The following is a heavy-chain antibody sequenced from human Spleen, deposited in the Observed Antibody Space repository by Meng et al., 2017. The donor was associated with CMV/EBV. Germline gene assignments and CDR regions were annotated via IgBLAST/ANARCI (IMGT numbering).Heavy chain of an antibody. CDR2: IWYDGTYK. CDR1: GFTFSGSG. J-gene: IGHJ5*02. V-gene: IGHV3-33*01. D-gene: IGHD2-2*01. Sequence: ASGFTFSGSGMHWVRQAPGKGLEWVALIWYDGTYKYYADSVKGRFTISRDNSKNTLYLQMNSLRAEDTAVYYCARALVPAAVNWFDPWGQGTLVTVSS. CDR3: ARALVPAAVNWFDP.